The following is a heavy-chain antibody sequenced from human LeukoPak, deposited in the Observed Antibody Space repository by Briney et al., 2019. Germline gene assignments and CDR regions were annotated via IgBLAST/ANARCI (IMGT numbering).Heavy chain of an antibody. D-gene: IGHD3-22*01. V-gene: IGHV1-69*05. J-gene: IGHJ5*02. Sequence: SVKVSCKASGGTFSSYAISWVRQAPGQGLEWMGGIIPIFGTANYAQKLQGRVTMTTDTSTNTAYMDLRSLRSDDTAVYYCARAGKTYYYGTSVYYHWGQGTLVTVSS. CDR1: GGTFSSYA. CDR2: IIPIFGTA. CDR3: ARAGKTYYYGTSVYYH.